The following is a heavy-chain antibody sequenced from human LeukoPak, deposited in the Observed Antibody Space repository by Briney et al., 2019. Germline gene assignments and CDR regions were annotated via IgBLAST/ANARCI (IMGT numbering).Heavy chain of an antibody. CDR2: INHSGST. Sequence: PSETLSLTCAVYGGSFSGYYWSWIRQPPGKGLEWIGEINHSGSTNYNPSLKSRVTISVDTSKNQFSLKLSSVTAADTAVYYCARGSSGWFPWSYFDYWGRGTLVTVSS. CDR3: ARGSSGWFPWSYFDY. V-gene: IGHV4-34*01. J-gene: IGHJ4*02. CDR1: GGSFSGYY. D-gene: IGHD6-19*01.